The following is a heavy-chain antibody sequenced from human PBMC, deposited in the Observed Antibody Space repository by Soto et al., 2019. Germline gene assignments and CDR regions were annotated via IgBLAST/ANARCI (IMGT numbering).Heavy chain of an antibody. CDR3: AQTEDGGRSRRPAGWFDA. J-gene: IGHJ5*02. CDR1: GFSLSNAGMG. D-gene: IGHD2-15*01. Sequence: QVTLKESGPVLVKPTETLTLTCTVSGFSLSNAGMGVSWIRQPPGKDLEWLAHIFSNDERRFSTSLKNRLTISKDTFNSQVVLIMTNMDPVDTATYYCAQTEDGGRSRRPAGWFDAWGQGTLVTVSS. V-gene: IGHV2-26*01. CDR2: IFSNDER.